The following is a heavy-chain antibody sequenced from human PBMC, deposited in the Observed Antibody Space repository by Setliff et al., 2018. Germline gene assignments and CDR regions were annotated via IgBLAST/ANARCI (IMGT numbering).Heavy chain of an antibody. CDR1: GESFSNNY. J-gene: IGHJ6*02. CDR2: LYTSGIT. V-gene: IGHV4-4*08. D-gene: IGHD1-26*01. CDR3: ARGAKDGLMDV. Sequence: SETLSLTCSVYGESFSNNYWSWIRQSPGKGLEWIGSLYTSGITNYNPSLKSRFTISKDTSNNQFSLSLSSVTAADTAAYYCARGAKDGLMDVWGQGTTVTVSS.